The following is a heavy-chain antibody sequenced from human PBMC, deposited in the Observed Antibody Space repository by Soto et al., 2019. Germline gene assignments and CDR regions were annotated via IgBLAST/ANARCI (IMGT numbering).Heavy chain of an antibody. Sequence: PGGSLRLSCSASGFTFEDFAMRWVRRVPGKGLEWVAGNRWNGEAVGYAASVKGRCTSSRDNAKKLLFLQMNSLRVDDTALYYCVKDGEAASPGWFDTWGQGTQVTVSS. CDR1: GFTFEDFA. J-gene: IGHJ5*02. D-gene: IGHD6-6*01. V-gene: IGHV3-9*01. CDR2: NRWNGEAV. CDR3: VKDGEAASPGWFDT.